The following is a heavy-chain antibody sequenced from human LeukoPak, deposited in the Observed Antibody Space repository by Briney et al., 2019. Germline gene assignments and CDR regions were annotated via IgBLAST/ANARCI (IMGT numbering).Heavy chain of an antibody. V-gene: IGHV3-7*04. J-gene: IGHJ5*02. CDR2: IKQDGSEK. Sequence: GGSLRLSCAASGFTFSSYGMSWVRQAPGKGLEWVANIKQDGSEKYYVDSVKGRFTISRDNAKNSLYLQMNSLRAEDTAVYYCARGQYGDYDLWGQGTLVTVSS. D-gene: IGHD4-17*01. CDR1: GFTFSSYG. CDR3: ARGQYGDYDL.